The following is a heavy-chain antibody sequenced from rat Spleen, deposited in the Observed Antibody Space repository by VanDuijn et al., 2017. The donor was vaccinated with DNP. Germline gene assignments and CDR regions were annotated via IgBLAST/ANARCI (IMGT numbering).Heavy chain of an antibody. CDR3: ARWVRYFDY. D-gene: IGHD1-1*01. CDR2: ISYSGYT. J-gene: IGHJ2*01. CDR1: GYSITSNY. V-gene: IGHV3-1*01. Sequence: VQLKESGPGLVKPSQSLSLTCSVTGYSITSNYWGWVRKFPGNKMEWMGYISYSGYTSYNPSLKSRISITRDTSKNQFFLHLNSVTTEDTATYYCARWVRYFDYWGHGVMVTVSS.